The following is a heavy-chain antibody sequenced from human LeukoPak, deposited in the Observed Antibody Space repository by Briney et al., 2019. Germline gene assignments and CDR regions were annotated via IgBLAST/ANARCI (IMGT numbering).Heavy chain of an antibody. CDR3: AGHHPRNTVDF. CDR2: ISDIGSI. V-gene: IGHV4-59*08. J-gene: IGHJ4*02. D-gene: IGHD2/OR15-2a*01. Sequence: SETLSLTCTVSGGSISSYYWSWIREPPGKGLEWIAYISDIGSINYNPSLKSRVTISLDTSKNQFSLKLSSVTAADTAVYYCAGHHPRNTVDFWGQGTLVTVSS. CDR1: GGSISSYY.